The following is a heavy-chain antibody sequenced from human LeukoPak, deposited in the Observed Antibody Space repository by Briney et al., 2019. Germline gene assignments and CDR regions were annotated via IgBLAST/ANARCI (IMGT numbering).Heavy chain of an antibody. V-gene: IGHV3-23*01. Sequence: GGSLRLSCAASGFTFSSSAMSWVRQAPGKGLEWVSAISNNGGYTYYADSVKGRFTISRDNSKNTLYLQMNSLRAEDTAVYYCAKLEVGATNFDYWGQGTLVTVSS. D-gene: IGHD1-26*01. CDR3: AKLEVGATNFDY. CDR2: ISNNGGYT. CDR1: GFTFSSSA. J-gene: IGHJ4*02.